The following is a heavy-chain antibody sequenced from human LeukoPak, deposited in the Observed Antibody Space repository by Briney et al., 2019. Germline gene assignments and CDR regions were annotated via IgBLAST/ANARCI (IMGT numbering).Heavy chain of an antibody. J-gene: IGHJ4*02. CDR1: GGSISSGSYY. CDR3: AREAGDSGSPGDY. V-gene: IGHV4-61*02. CDR2: IYTSGST. D-gene: IGHD1-26*01. Sequence: SETLSLTCTVSGGSISSGSYYWSWIRQPAGKGLEWIGRIYTSGSTNYNPFLKSRVTISVDTSKNQFSLKLSSVTAADTAVYYCAREAGDSGSPGDYWGQGTLVTVSS.